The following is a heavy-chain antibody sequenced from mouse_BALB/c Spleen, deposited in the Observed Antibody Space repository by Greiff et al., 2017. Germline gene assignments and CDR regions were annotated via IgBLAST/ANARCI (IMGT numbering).Heavy chain of an antibody. CDR3: ARSGYRYDRYAMDY. V-gene: IGHV1-7*01. J-gene: IGHJ4*01. Sequence: VQLQESGAELAKPGASVKMSCKASGYTFTSYWMHWVKQRPGQGLEWIGYINPSTGYTEYNQKFKDKATLTADKSSSTAYMQLSSLTSEDSAVYYCARSGYRYDRYAMDYWGQGTSVTVSS. CDR2: INPSTGYT. CDR1: GYTFTSYW. D-gene: IGHD2-14*01.